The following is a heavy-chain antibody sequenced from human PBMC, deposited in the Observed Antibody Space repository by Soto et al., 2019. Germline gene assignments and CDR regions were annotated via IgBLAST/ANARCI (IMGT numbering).Heavy chain of an antibody. D-gene: IGHD6-19*01. Sequence: GSLRLSCAASGFTFSSYAMSWVRQAPGKGLEWVSAISGSGGSTYYADSVKGRFTISRDNSKNTLYLQMNSLRAEDTAVYYCATRQRIAVPGNPRAYSAQGTLVTGSS. CDR2: ISGSGGST. CDR1: GFTFSSYA. V-gene: IGHV3-23*01. CDR3: ATRQRIAVPGNPRAY. J-gene: IGHJ4*02.